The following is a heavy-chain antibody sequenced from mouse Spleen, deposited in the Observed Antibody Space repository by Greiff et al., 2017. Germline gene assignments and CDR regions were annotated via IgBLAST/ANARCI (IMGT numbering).Heavy chain of an antibody. CDR1: GFTFSDAW. V-gene: IGHV6-6*01. J-gene: IGHJ3*01. D-gene: IGHD2-4*01. Sequence: EVKLVESGGGLVQPGGSMKLSCAASGFTFSDAWMDWVRQSPEKGLEWVAEIRNKANNHATYYAESVKGRFTISRDDSKSSVYLQMNSLRAEDTGIYYCTTIYYDYWFAYWGQGTLVTVSA. CDR2: IRNKANNHAT. CDR3: TTIYYDYWFAY.